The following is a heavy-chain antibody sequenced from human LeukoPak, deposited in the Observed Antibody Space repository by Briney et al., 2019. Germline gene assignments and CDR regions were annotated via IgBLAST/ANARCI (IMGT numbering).Heavy chain of an antibody. Sequence: SQTLSLTCTVSGGSISSDDYYWSWIRQHPGKGLECIGYIYYSGSTYYNPSLKSRVTISLDTSKNQFSLKLTSVTDADTAVYYCARGTEGDSGYDRGEYFVYWGQGALVTVSS. J-gene: IGHJ4*02. CDR3: ARGTEGDSGYDRGEYFVY. D-gene: IGHD5-12*01. V-gene: IGHV4-31*03. CDR2: IYYSGST. CDR1: GGSISSDDYY.